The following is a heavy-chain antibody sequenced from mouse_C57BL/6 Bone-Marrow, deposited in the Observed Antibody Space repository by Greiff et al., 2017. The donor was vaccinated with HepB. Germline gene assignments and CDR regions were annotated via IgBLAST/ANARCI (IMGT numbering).Heavy chain of an antibody. D-gene: IGHD2-4*01. CDR3: AIIYYDYDGYYAMDY. CDR1: GFSLTSYG. V-gene: IGHV2-6*01. CDR2: IWGVGST. Sequence: QVQLKESGPGLVAPSQSLSITCTVSGFSLTSYGVDLVRQSPGKGLEWLGVIWGVGSTNYNSALKSRLSISKDNSKSQVFLKMNSLQTDDTAMYYCAIIYYDYDGYYAMDYWGQGTSVTVSS. J-gene: IGHJ4*01.